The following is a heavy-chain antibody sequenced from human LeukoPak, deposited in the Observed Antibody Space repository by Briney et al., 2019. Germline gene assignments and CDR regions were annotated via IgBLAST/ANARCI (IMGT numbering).Heavy chain of an antibody. CDR2: ISSSGSTI. V-gene: IGHV3-48*03. J-gene: IGHJ4*02. D-gene: IGHD3-22*01. CDR1: GFTFSSYE. CDR3: ARDNYDSSTPYYFDY. Sequence: GGSLRLSCAASGFTFSSYEIHWVRQAPGKGLEWLSYISSSGSTIKYADSVKGRFTISRGNAKNSLYLQMNSLRAEDTAVYYCARDNYDSSTPYYFDYWVQGTLVTVSS.